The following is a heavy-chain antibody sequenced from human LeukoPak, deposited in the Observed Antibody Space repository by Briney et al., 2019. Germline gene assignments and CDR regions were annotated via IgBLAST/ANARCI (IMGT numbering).Heavy chain of an antibody. J-gene: IGHJ4*02. V-gene: IGHV3-11*04. Sequence: GGSLRLSCAASGFIFSDYYMSWIRQAPGKGLEWVSYISSSGSTIYYADSVKGRFTISRDNAKNSLYLQMNSLRAEDTAVYYCARDSLYCSGGSCHSHFDYWGQGTLVTVSS. CDR3: ARDSLYCSGGSCHSHFDY. CDR1: GFIFSDYY. CDR2: ISSSGSTI. D-gene: IGHD2-15*01.